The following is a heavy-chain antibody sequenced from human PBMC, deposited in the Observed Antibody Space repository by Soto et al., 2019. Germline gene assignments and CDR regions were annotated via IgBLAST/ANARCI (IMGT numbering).Heavy chain of an antibody. Sequence: TLPIASCVSCASMSGEEYHWTWIRQPPGEGLEWIGYIYYTGTQSSTTSLETRLNISIDTSKNQFSLNPSSVSAADTAVYYCAREGSSSPEYFDFWGPRTLATDS. CDR2: IYYTGTQ. CDR3: AREGSSSPEYFDF. J-gene: IGHJ4*02. V-gene: IGHV4-30-4*01. CDR1: CASMSGEEYH. D-gene: IGHD2-15*01.